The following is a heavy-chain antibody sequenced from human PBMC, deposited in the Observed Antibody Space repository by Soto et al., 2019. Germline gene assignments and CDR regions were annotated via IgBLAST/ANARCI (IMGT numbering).Heavy chain of an antibody. Sequence: QVQLVQSGAEVKKPGASVKVSCKASGYTFTSYGISWVRQAPGQGLEWLGWISAYNGNTNYAQKLQGRVTMTTDTSTSTAYMELRSLRSDDTAVYYCARGYTRFPGIAVAGTFGDYWGQGTLVTVSS. CDR3: ARGYTRFPGIAVAGTFGDY. CDR2: ISAYNGNT. J-gene: IGHJ4*02. V-gene: IGHV1-18*01. D-gene: IGHD6-19*01. CDR1: GYTFTSYG.